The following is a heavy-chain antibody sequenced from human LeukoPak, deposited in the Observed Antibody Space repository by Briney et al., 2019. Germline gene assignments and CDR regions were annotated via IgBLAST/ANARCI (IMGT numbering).Heavy chain of an antibody. D-gene: IGHD6-13*01. J-gene: IGHJ5*02. V-gene: IGHV3-23*01. CDR2: LSGSGGST. CDR3: ARYSSSWRLNWCDL. CDR1: GFIFSSHA. Sequence: GGSLRLSCAASGFIFSSHAMSWVRQAPGKGLEWVSALSGSGGSTYYADSVKGRLTISSVHSKNTPYLQMNSLRAEDTAVYYCARYSSSWRLNWCDLWGQGTRVSVSS.